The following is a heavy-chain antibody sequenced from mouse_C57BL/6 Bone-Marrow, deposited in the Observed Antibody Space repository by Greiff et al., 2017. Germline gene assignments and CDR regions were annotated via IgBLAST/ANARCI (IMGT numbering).Heavy chain of an antibody. CDR2: ISTYYGDA. D-gene: IGHD2-4*01. Sequence: VQLQQSGPELVRPGVSVKISCTGSGYTFTDYAMHWVKQSHAKSLEWVGVISTYYGDASYNQKVKDKATMTVDKSSSTPYMELDRLKSEDSAVAYCAREILDYDVEWFDYWGQGTPVTVSA. V-gene: IGHV1-67*01. CDR3: AREILDYDVEWFDY. CDR1: GYTFTDYA. J-gene: IGHJ3*01.